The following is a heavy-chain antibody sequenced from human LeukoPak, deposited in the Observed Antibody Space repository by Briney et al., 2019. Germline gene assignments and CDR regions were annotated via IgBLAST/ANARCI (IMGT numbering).Heavy chain of an antibody. CDR3: ARVRPYSSGLLDY. CDR1: GFTFSSYS. J-gene: IGHJ4*02. D-gene: IGHD6-19*01. Sequence: GGSLRLSCAASGFTFSSYSMSWVRQAPGKGLEWVSSISSSSSYIYYADSVKGRFTISRDNAKNSLYLQMNSLRAEDTAVYYCARVRPYSSGLLDYWGQGTLVTVSS. CDR2: ISSSSSYI. V-gene: IGHV3-21*01.